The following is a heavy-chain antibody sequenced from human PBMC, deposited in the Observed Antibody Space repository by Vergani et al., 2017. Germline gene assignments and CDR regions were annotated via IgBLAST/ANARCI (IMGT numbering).Heavy chain of an antibody. D-gene: IGHD6-6*01. CDR2: IYYSGST. Sequence: QVQLQESGPGLVTPSETLSLTCTVSGGPISSYYWSWIRPPPGKGLEWIGYIYYSGSTNYNPSLKSRVTISVDTSKNQFSLKLSSVTAADTAVYYCARHPSIATAPFDYWGQGTLVTVSS. V-gene: IGHV4-59*08. CDR1: GGPISSYY. J-gene: IGHJ4*02. CDR3: ARHPSIATAPFDY.